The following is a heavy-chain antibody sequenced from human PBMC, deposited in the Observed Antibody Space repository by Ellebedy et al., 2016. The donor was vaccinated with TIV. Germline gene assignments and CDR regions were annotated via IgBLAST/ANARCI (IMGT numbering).Heavy chain of an antibody. CDR2: MYHIGST. CDR1: GYSISSGNY. CDR3: ATFRNLDGFDI. J-gene: IGHJ3*02. V-gene: IGHV4-38-2*02. Sequence: SETLSLTCTVSGYSISSGNYWGWIRQPPGKGLEWIGSMYHIGSTYYNPSLKRRVTISLDMFKNQLSLKLSSVTAADTAVYYCATFRNLDGFDIWGQGTMVTVSS.